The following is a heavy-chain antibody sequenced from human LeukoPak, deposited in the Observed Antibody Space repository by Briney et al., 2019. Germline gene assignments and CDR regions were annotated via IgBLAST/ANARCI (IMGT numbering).Heavy chain of an antibody. CDR3: ARTEDDYGDYETYYYYMDV. J-gene: IGHJ6*03. CDR1: GFTFSRYW. D-gene: IGHD4-17*01. V-gene: IGHV3-7*01. CDR2: IKQDGSEK. Sequence: GGSLRLSCTASGFTFSRYWMSWVRQAPGKGLEWLANIKQDGSEKYYVDSLKGRFTISRDNARNSLYLQMNSLRAEDTAVYYCARTEDDYGDYETYYYYMDVWGKGTTVTVSS.